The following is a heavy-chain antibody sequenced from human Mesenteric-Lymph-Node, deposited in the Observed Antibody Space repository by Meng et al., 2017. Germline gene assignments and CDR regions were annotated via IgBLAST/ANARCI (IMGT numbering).Heavy chain of an antibody. CDR2: IYPSGST. D-gene: IGHD6-13*01. Sequence: VPLREPGPALVKPAETLSLTCAVSGGPIRSINWWTWVRQPPGKGLEWIGEIYPSGSTNYNPSLKSRVTISVDKSKNQFSLKLSSVTAADTAVYYCARVAAAGNEWFDPWGQGTLVTVSS. J-gene: IGHJ5*02. CDR3: ARVAAAGNEWFDP. V-gene: IGHV4-4*02. CDR1: GGPIRSINW.